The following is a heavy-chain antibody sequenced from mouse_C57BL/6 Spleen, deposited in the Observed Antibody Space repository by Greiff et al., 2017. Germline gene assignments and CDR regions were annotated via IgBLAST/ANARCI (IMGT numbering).Heavy chain of an antibody. J-gene: IGHJ2*01. Sequence: EVQLQESGGGLVKPGGSLKLSCAASGFTFSSYAMSWVRQTPEKRLEWVATISDGGSYTYYPDNVKGRFTISRDNAKNNLYLQMSHLKSEDTAMYYCARDKDGSSYFDYWGQGTTLTVSS. D-gene: IGHD1-1*01. CDR2: ISDGGSYT. CDR3: ARDKDGSSYFDY. CDR1: GFTFSSYA. V-gene: IGHV5-4*01.